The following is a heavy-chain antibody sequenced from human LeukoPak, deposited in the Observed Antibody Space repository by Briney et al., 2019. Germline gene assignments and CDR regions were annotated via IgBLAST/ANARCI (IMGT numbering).Heavy chain of an antibody. D-gene: IGHD1-1*01. CDR1: GGSINSGSYY. V-gene: IGHV4-39*01. CDR2: LFYTGST. J-gene: IGHJ4*02. CDR3: ARRGRTGSTFDY. Sequence: SETLSLTCTVSGGSINSGSYYWGFIRQPPGKGLEWIGSLFYTGSTYYNPSLGSRVTISADTSKNQFSLKLKSVTAADTAVYYCARRGRTGSTFDYRGQGTLVTVSS.